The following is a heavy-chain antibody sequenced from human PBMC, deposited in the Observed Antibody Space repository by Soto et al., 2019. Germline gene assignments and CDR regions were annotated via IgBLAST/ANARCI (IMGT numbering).Heavy chain of an antibody. CDR3: AREWGTSISAAFDY. D-gene: IGHD6-6*01. CDR2: ISNSGRII. CDR1: GFTFSSFE. Sequence: EVQLVESGGGLVQPGGSLKLSCAASGFTFSSFEMNWVRQAPGKGLEWDSYISNSGRIIYYADSVKGRFTISRDDAKNSLYLQMNSLRAEDTAVYYCAREWGTSISAAFDYWGQGTLVTVS. J-gene: IGHJ4*02. V-gene: IGHV3-48*03.